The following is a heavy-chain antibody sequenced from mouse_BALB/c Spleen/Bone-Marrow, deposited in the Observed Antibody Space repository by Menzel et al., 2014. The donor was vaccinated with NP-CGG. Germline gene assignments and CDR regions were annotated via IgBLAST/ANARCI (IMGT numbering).Heavy chain of an antibody. V-gene: IGHV1-39*01. CDR3: ARGHDGYRTWFAY. CDR2: IDPSYGGT. Sequence: QLQQSGPELEKPGASVKMSCKASGYSLTDYNMNWVKQSNGKSLEWIGNIDPSYGGTTYNQKFKGKATLTVDKSSSTVYMQLKSLTSEDSAVYYCARGHDGYRTWFAYWGQGTLVTVSA. J-gene: IGHJ3*01. CDR1: GYSLTDYN. D-gene: IGHD2-3*01.